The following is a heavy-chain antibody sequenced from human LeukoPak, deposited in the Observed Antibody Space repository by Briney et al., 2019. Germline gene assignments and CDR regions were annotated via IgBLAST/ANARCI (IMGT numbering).Heavy chain of an antibody. CDR3: ARDDVPGGIDY. CDR1: GFTFSSYE. Sequence: SGGSLTLTCAASGFTFSSYEMNWVRQAPGKGLEWVSYISSSGSTIYYADSLKGRFTISRDNAKNSLYLQMSSLRAEDTAVYYCARDDVPGGIDYWGQGTLVTASS. V-gene: IGHV3-48*03. J-gene: IGHJ4*02. D-gene: IGHD3-16*01. CDR2: ISSSGSTI.